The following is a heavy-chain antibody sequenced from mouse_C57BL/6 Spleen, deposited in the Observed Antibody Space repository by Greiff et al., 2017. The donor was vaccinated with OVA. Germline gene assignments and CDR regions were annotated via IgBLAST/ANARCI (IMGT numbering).Heavy chain of an antibody. J-gene: IGHJ1*03. Sequence: EVKLVESGGGLVQPGESLTLSCESNEYEFPSHDMSWVRKTPEKRLELVAAINSDGGSTYYPDTKERRFIISRDHTKKTLYLQMSSLRSEDTALYDCARHGYYGSSSYFDVWGTGTTVTVSS. V-gene: IGHV5-2*01. CDR3: ARHGYYGSSSYFDV. CDR2: INSDGGST. D-gene: IGHD1-1*01. CDR1: EYEFPSHD.